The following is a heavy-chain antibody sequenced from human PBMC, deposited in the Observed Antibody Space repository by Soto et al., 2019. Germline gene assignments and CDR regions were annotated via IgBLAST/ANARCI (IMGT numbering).Heavy chain of an antibody. CDR2: INPSDGST. V-gene: IGHV1-46*01. CDR1: GYTFTSYS. D-gene: IGHD2-21*01. CDR3: AGMWRGGVFDY. Sequence: ASVKVSCKASGYTFTSYSMHWLRQAPWQGLEWMAIINPSDGSTTYAQKFQGRVTVTRDTSTSTVHMEVSSLRADDTAVYYCAGMWRGGVFDYWGQGTLVTVSS. J-gene: IGHJ4*02.